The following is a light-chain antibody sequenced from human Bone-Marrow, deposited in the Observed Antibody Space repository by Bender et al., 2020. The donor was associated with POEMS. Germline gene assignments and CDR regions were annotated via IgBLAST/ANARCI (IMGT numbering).Light chain of an antibody. V-gene: IGLV2-23*02. Sequence: QSALTQPASVSGSPRQSITISCTGTSSDVGAFNFVSWYQLLPGQAPKVIIYDVSKRPSGVSDRFSASTSGDTASLTIFGLQAEDEAEYYCCSYAGGSAFVFGTGTQVTVL. CDR1: SSDVGAFNF. CDR3: CSYAGGSAFV. CDR2: DVS. J-gene: IGLJ1*01.